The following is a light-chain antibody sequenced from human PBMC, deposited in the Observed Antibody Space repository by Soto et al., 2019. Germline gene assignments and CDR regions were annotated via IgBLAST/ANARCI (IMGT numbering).Light chain of an antibody. Sequence: QPVLTQSPSASASLGASVKLTCTLSSGHSSYAIAWHQKQPGKGPRYLMDLNNDGSHTKGDGIPDRFSGSSSGADRYLIISSLQSEDEADYYCTSYTSSSPVVFGGGTKLTVL. CDR3: TSYTSSSPVV. J-gene: IGLJ2*01. CDR2: LNNDGSH. CDR1: SGHSSYA. V-gene: IGLV4-69*01.